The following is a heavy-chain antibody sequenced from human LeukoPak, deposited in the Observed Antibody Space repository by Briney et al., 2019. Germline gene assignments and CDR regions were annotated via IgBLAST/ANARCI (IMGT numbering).Heavy chain of an antibody. V-gene: IGHV3-30*02. CDR1: GFTFSSYG. CDR3: AKAPGGYYYFYDY. J-gene: IGHJ4*02. Sequence: GGSLRLSCAASGFTFSSYGMHWVRQAPGEGLEWVAFIRYDGSNKYYADSVKGRFTISRDNSKNTLYLQMNSLRAEDTAVYYCAKAPGGYYYFYDYWGQGTLVTVSS. CDR2: IRYDGSNK. D-gene: IGHD3-22*01.